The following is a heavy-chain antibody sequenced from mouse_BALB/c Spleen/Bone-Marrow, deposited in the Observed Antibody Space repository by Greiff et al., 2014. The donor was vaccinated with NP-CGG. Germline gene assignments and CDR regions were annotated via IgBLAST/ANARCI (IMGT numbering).Heavy chain of an antibody. CDR2: IDPFNGVT. J-gene: IGHJ3*01. Sequence: LVESGPELMKPGASVKISCKASGYSFTSFYIHWVKQNHGKSLEWIGYIDPFNGVTIYNQKFKGKATLTADKSSSTAYMHLSSLTSEDSAVYYCARRVITTGPGFAYWGQGTLVTVSA. D-gene: IGHD2-4*01. V-gene: IGHV1S135*01. CDR1: GYSFTSFY. CDR3: ARRVITTGPGFAY.